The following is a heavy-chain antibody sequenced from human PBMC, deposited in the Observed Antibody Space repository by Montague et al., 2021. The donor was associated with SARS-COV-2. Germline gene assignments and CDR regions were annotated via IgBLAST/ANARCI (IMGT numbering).Heavy chain of an antibody. V-gene: IGHV2-70*11. Sequence: PALVKPTQTLTLTCTFSGFSLSTSGMCVSWIRQPPGKALEWLARIDWDDDKYYSTSLKTRLTISKDTSKNQVVLTMTNMDPVDTATYYCEQIPNDILPGLIYGMDVWGQGTTVTVSS. J-gene: IGHJ6*02. D-gene: IGHD3-9*01. CDR2: IDWDDDK. CDR1: GFSLSTSGMC. CDR3: EQIPNDILPGLIYGMDV.